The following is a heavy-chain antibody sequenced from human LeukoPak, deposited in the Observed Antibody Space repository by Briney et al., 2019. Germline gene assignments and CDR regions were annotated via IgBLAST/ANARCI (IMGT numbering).Heavy chain of an antibody. CDR1: GGSISSYY. J-gene: IGHJ3*02. CDR3: ARDRPFSSSWYPKDAFDI. D-gene: IGHD6-13*01. CDR2: VYHSGNT. V-gene: IGHV4-59*01. Sequence: PSETLSLTCTVSGGSISSYYWSWIRQPPGKGLQWIGYVYHSGNTNYNPSLRSRASMSIDKSKSQFSLKLTSVTAADTAVYYCARDRPFSSSWYPKDAFDIWGQGTMVTVSS.